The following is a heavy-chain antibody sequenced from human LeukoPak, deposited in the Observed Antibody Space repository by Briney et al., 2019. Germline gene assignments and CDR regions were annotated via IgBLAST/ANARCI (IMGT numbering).Heavy chain of an antibody. CDR2: ISYTGST. V-gene: IGHV4-39*07. J-gene: IGHJ5*02. CDR1: GDSISSRSYY. CDR3: ARGRRITIFGVVTYWFDP. Sequence: SETLSLTCTVSGDSISSRSYYWGWIRQPPGQGLEWIGHISYTGSTNYNPSLKSRVTISVDTSKNQFSLKLSSVTAADTAVYYCARGRRITIFGVVTYWFDPWGQGTLVTVSS. D-gene: IGHD3-3*01.